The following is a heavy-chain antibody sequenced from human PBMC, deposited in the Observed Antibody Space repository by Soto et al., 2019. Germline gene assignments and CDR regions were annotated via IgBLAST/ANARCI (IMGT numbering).Heavy chain of an antibody. D-gene: IGHD3-22*01. J-gene: IGHJ4*02. V-gene: IGHV1-3*01. CDR3: ARLLYYDSSGYPVDY. CDR1: GNTVPNYA. CDR2: INGGNGNT. Sequence: GASVKVSCKASGNTVPNYAIHWVRQAPGQRLEWMGWINGGNGNTYYSEHFQGRVTFTRDTSAGTAYMELSSLRSEDTAVYYCARLLYYDSSGYPVDYWGQGTLVTVSS.